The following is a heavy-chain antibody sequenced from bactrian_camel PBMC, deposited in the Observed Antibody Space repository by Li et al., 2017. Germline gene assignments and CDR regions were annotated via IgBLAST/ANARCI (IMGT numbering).Heavy chain of an antibody. CDR2: IFSDGSVT. J-gene: IGHJ4*01. CDR1: GFTVSSVY. D-gene: IGHD1*01. Sequence: QVQLVESGGGLVQPGGSLRLDCAVSGFTVSSVYMSWVRQAPGKGLEWVSSIFSDGSVTYYADSVKGRFTISRDNAKNTLYLQMNSLKPEDTAVYYCCQSGGPYGSSLGVMGQGTQVTVS. V-gene: IGHV3S5*01.